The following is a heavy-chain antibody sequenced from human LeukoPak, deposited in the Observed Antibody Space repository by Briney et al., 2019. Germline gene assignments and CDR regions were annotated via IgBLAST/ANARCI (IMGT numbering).Heavy chain of an antibody. CDR2: FYHSGST. D-gene: IGHD6-19*01. J-gene: IGHJ4*02. CDR1: GGFISSSGYS. Sequence: SETLSLTCVVSGGFISSSGYSWTWVRQPPGKGLEWIGYFYHSGSTHYNPSLKSRVTISVDRSENRISLKLRSVTAADTAVYYCARETTGWYRALDSWGQGSLVTVSS. V-gene: IGHV4-30-2*01. CDR3: ARETTGWYRALDS.